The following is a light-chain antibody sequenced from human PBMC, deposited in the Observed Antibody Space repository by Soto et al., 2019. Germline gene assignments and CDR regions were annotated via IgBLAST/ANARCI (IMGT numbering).Light chain of an antibody. V-gene: IGKV1-5*01. CDR2: DPS. CDR3: QHYGGMWT. Sequence: DIQVTQSPSSRSASVVDGVTITCRASQIITNRLAWYQQKPGKAPKVLIYDPSNLESGVPSRFSGIRSGTEFILTISSLQPDDFATYYCQHYGGMWTFGQGTKGDIK. J-gene: IGKJ1*01. CDR1: QIITNR.